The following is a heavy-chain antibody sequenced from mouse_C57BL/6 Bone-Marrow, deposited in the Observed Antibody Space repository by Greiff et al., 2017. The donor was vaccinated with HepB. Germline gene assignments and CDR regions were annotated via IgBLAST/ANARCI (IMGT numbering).Heavy chain of an antibody. CDR1: GYTFTSYW. CDR3: ARTGRGSWFAY. CDR2: IYPSDSET. Sequence: VQLQQPGAELVRPGSSVKLSCKASGYTFTSYWIDWVKQRPGQGLEWIGNIYPSDSETHYNQKFKDKATLTVDKSSSTAYMQLSSLTSEDSAVYYCARTGRGSWFAYWGQGTLVTVSA. J-gene: IGHJ3*01. D-gene: IGHD4-1*01. V-gene: IGHV1-61*01.